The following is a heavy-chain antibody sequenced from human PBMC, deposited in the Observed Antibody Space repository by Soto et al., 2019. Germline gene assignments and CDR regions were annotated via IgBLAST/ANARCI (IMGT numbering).Heavy chain of an antibody. CDR3: ARELDDFWSGSIDY. J-gene: IGHJ4*02. D-gene: IGHD3-3*01. Sequence: ASVKVSCKASGYTLTSYAMHWVRQAPGQRLEWMGWINAGNGNTKYSQKFQGRVTITRDTSASTAYMELSSLRSEDTAVYYCARELDDFWSGSIDYWGQGTLVTVSS. CDR2: INAGNGNT. CDR1: GYTLTSYA. V-gene: IGHV1-3*01.